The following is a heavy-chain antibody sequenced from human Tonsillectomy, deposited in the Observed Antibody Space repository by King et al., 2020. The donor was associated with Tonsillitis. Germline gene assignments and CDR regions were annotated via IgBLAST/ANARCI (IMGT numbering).Heavy chain of an antibody. V-gene: IGHV3-48*02. J-gene: IGHJ5*02. CDR2: ISSSSSII. D-gene: IGHD3-16*01. Sequence: VQLVESGGGLVQPGGSLRLSCAASGFTFSTYSMNWVRQAPGKGLEWVSYISSSSSIIYYADSVKGRFTISRDNAKNSLYLQMNSLRDEDTAVYYCASQYYDYFWGSFYYLDPWAQGPLVTVSS. CDR1: GFTFSTYS. CDR3: ASQYYDYFWGSFYYLDP.